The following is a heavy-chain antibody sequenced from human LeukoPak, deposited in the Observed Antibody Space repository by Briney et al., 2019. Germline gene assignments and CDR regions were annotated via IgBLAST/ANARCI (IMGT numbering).Heavy chain of an antibody. Sequence: GGSLRLSCAAPGFTFSSYGMHWVRQAPGQGLAWVAVISYDGNNKFYEDSVKGRFTISRDNSENTLYLQMNSLRAEDTAVYYCAKDWGNCGGDSCNSASLNNWFDPWGQGTLVTVSS. CDR1: GFTFSSYG. V-gene: IGHV3-30*18. D-gene: IGHD2-21*01. CDR3: AKDWGNCGGDSCNSASLNNWFDP. CDR2: ISYDGNNK. J-gene: IGHJ5*02.